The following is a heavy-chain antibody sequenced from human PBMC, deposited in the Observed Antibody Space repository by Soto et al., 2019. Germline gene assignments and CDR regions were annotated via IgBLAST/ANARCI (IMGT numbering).Heavy chain of an antibody. CDR3: ARDREGRGRDGYNPNVDP. Sequence: GGSLRLSCAASGFTFSSYSMNWVRQAPGKGLEWVSSISSSSSYIYYADSVKGRFTISRDNAKNSLYLQMNSLRAEDTAAYYCARDREGRGRDGYNPNVDPWGQGTLVTVSS. D-gene: IGHD5-12*01. CDR2: ISSSSSYI. V-gene: IGHV3-21*01. CDR1: GFTFSSYS. J-gene: IGHJ5*02.